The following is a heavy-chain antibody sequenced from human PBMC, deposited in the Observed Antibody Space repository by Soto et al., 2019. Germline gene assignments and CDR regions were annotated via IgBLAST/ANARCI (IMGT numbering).Heavy chain of an antibody. D-gene: IGHD3-10*01. Sequence: EVQLLQSGGGWVQPGGSLRLSCAASGFTFSNYAMAWVRQAPGKGLEWVSSIRGSGVIKYYADSVQGRFTISRDNSNNTRSVQMNRLRVEDTTIYYCAKDLTSMVRVVLPSPWGQGILVTVSS. CDR2: IRGSGVIK. CDR3: AKDLTSMVRVVLPSP. J-gene: IGHJ5*02. CDR1: GFTFSNYA. V-gene: IGHV3-23*01.